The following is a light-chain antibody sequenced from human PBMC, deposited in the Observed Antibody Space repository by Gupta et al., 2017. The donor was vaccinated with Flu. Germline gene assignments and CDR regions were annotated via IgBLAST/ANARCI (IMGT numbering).Light chain of an antibody. CDR1: QGIRDD. V-gene: IGKV1-17*01. CDR3: LQHNSDPYT. J-gene: IGKJ2*01. CDR2: AAS. Sequence: IQIPQSPSSLSASVGDRVTITCRASQGIRDDLNWFQQKPGKAPKRLIYAASNLESGVPSRFSGSKYGTEFTLTINSLQPEDFATYYCLQHNSDPYTFGQGTKLEI.